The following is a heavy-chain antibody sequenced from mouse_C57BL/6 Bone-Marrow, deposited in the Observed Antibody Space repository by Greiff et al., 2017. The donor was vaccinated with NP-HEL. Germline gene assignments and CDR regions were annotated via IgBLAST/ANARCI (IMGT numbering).Heavy chain of an antibody. V-gene: IGHV5-6*01. Sequence: EVKLVESGGDLVKPGGSLKLSCAASGFTFSSYGMSWVRQTPDKRLEWVATISSGGSYTYYPDSVKGRFTISRDNAKNTLYLQMSSLKSEDTAMYYCARPGDYVYAMDYWGQGTSVTVSS. CDR3: ARPGDYVYAMDY. CDR2: ISSGGSYT. CDR1: GFTFSSYG. J-gene: IGHJ4*01. D-gene: IGHD2-4*01.